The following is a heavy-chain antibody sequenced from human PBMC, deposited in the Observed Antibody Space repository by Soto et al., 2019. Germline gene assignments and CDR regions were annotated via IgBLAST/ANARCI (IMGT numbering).Heavy chain of an antibody. J-gene: IGHJ6*02. V-gene: IGHV1-18*01. Sequence: QVQLVQSGGEVKKPGASVKVSCKTSGYSFTTYGISWVRQAPGQGLEWMGWISAYNGNTNYAQKLQDRVTMTTDTSTSRAYMELRGLRSDDTAVYYCASEGPAPYYYYGMDVWGQGSTVTVSS. CDR3: ASEGPAPYYYYGMDV. CDR1: GYSFTTYG. CDR2: ISAYNGNT.